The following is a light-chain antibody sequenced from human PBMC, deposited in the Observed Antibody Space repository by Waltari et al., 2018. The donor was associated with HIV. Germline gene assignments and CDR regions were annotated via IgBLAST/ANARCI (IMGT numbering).Light chain of an antibody. CDR3: HQSSSLPHT. Sequence: EIVLTQSPDVQSVTPKEKVTITCRASQSIGSNLHWYQQKPDQSPKLLIKYASRSFSGVPSRFSGRGSGTDFTLTIRGLEAEDAATYYCHQSSSLPHTFGQGTKLEIK. CDR1: QSIGSN. V-gene: IGKV6-21*01. CDR2: YAS. J-gene: IGKJ2*01.